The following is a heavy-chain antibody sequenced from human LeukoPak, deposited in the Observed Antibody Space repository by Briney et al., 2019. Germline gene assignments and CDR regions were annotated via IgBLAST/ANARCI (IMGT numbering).Heavy chain of an antibody. D-gene: IGHD6-19*01. CDR1: GFIFSRYW. CDR3: ARGIGYSSA. CDR2: IKQDADEK. Sequence: PGGSVRLSCAASGFIFSRYWISWVHQAPGEGLEWVANIKQDADEKYYVDSVKGRFTISRDNAKNSLFLEMSSLTGEDTALYYCARGIGYSSAWGQGTLVTVSS. V-gene: IGHV3-7*01. J-gene: IGHJ5*02.